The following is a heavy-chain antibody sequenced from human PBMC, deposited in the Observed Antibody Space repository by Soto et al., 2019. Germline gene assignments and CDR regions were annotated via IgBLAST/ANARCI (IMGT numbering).Heavy chain of an antibody. CDR2: ISYDGSNK. V-gene: IGHV3-30-3*01. Sequence: GGSLRLSCAASGLTFSSYAMHWVRQAPGKGLEWVAVISYDGSNKYYADSVKGRFTISRDNSKNTLYLQMNSLRAEDTAVYYCARDNIVVVVAATIPIGYWGQGTLVTVSS. CDR1: GLTFSSYA. J-gene: IGHJ4*02. CDR3: ARDNIVVVVAATIPIGY. D-gene: IGHD2-15*01.